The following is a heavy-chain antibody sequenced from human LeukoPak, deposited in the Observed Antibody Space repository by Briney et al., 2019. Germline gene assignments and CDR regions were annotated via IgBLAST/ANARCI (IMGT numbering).Heavy chain of an antibody. CDR3: ARALDSYPDY. Sequence: PGGSLRLSCAASGFTFSSYGMHWVRQAPGKGLEWVAFIRYDGSNKYYADSVKGRFTISRDNSKNTLYLQMNSLRAEDTAVYYCARALDSYPDYWGQGTLVTVSS. D-gene: IGHD6-6*01. V-gene: IGHV3-30*02. J-gene: IGHJ4*02. CDR2: IRYDGSNK. CDR1: GFTFSSYG.